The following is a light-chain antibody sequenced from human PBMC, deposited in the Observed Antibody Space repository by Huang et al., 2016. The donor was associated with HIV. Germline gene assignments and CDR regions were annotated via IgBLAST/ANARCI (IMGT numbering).Light chain of an antibody. CDR2: DAS. Sequence: EIVLTQSPATLSLSPGERATLSCRASQSVSSYLAWYQQKPGQAPRLLIYDASNRATGIPVRVSGSGSGTDFTLTISSLEPEDFAVYYCQQRSNWAPITFGGGTKVEIK. V-gene: IGKV3-11*01. J-gene: IGKJ4*01. CDR1: QSVSSY. CDR3: QQRSNWAPIT.